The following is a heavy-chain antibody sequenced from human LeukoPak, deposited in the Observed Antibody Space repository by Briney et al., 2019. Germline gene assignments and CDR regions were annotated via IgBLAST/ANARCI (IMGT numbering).Heavy chain of an antibody. CDR1: GFTLSSYA. J-gene: IGHJ5*02. Sequence: GGSLRLSCAASGFTLSSYAMTWVRQAPGRGLEWVSSVDGGGGGTYYGDSVKGRFTISRDNSKNTLFLQMKSLRAADTAVYYCAKDISVSMAARPGPTDPWGQGTLVTVSS. CDR3: AKDISVSMAARPGPTDP. CDR2: VDGGGGGT. V-gene: IGHV3-23*01. D-gene: IGHD6-6*01.